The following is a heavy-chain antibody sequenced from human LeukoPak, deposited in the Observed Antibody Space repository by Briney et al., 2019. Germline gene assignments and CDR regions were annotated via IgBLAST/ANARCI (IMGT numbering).Heavy chain of an antibody. CDR2: ISGSGGCT. V-gene: IGHV3-23*01. J-gene: IGHJ4*02. Sequence: AGGSLRLSCTASGFTFSSYAMSWVRQAPGKGLEWVSAISGSGGCTYYADSVKGRFTISRDNSKNTLYLQMNSLRAEDTAVYYCAKVDFFASSGWFPFDYWGQGTLVTVSS. CDR1: GFTFSSYA. D-gene: IGHD6-19*01. CDR3: AKVDFFASSGWFPFDY.